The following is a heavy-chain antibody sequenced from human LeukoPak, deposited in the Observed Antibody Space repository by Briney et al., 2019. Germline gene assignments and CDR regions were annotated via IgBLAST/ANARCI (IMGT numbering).Heavy chain of an antibody. CDR2: ISGSGGST. D-gene: IGHD6-13*01. J-gene: IGHJ4*02. CDR1: GFTFSIYA. V-gene: IGHV3-23*01. Sequence: GGSLRLSRAASGFTFSIYAMSWVRQAPGKGLEWVSDISGSGGSTYYADSVRGRFTISRDNSKNTLYLQMNSLRAENTAVYYCAKGRMEQQLVRPSDYWGQGTLVTVSS. CDR3: AKGRMEQQLVRPSDY.